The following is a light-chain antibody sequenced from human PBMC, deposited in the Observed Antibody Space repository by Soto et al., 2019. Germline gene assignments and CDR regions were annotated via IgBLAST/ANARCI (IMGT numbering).Light chain of an antibody. J-gene: IGLJ2*01. V-gene: IGLV2-14*01. CDR2: AVS. Sequence: QPVLTQPASVSGSPGQSITISCTGTSSDIGGYNYVSWYQQHPGKAPKLVIYAVSNRPSGISNRFSGSKSGNTASLTISGLQAEDEADSCCNSYTSITPLGVFGAGNKLTVL. CDR3: NSYTSITPLGV. CDR1: SSDIGGYNY.